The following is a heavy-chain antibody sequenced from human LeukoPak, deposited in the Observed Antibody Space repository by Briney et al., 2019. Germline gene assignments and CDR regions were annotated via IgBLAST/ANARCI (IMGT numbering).Heavy chain of an antibody. CDR2: IQLSGTN. CDR3: ANSNTMIDSYFDY. J-gene: IGHJ4*02. V-gene: IGHV4-4*02. D-gene: IGHD3-22*01. Sequence: SGTLSLLCAVSGGSISRNNWLTWVRHPPRAGLEWISEIQLSGTNNYYPSPKSRVTISIDKSRNQFSLTLISGTAADAAVYYCANSNTMIDSYFDYWGKGTPVTVSS. CDR1: GGSISRNNW.